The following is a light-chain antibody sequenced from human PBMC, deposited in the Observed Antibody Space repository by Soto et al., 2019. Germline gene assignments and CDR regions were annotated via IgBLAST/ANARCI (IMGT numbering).Light chain of an antibody. CDR1: QSISSY. CDR2: AAS. CDR3: QQYYSYSRT. Sequence: SVGDRVTITSRASQSISSYLAWYQQKPGKAPKLLIYAASTLQSGVPSGFSGRGSGTDCTVTISCLQSEDFATYYCQQYYSYSRTLGQGTKVDIK. J-gene: IGKJ1*01. V-gene: IGKV1-8*01.